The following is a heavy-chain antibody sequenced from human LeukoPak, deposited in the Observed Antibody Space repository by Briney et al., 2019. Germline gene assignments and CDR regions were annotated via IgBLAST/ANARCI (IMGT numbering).Heavy chain of an antibody. Sequence: SETLSLTCTVSGGSISSSSYYWGWIRQPPGKGLEWIGSIYYSGSTYYNPSLKSRVTISVDTSKNQFSLKLSSVTAADTAVYYCARLPARDYDTNYYYYYGMAVWGQGTTVTVSS. CDR1: GGSISSSSYY. J-gene: IGHJ6*02. CDR3: ARLPARDYDTNYYYYYGMAV. D-gene: IGHD3-22*01. CDR2: IYYSGST. V-gene: IGHV4-39*01.